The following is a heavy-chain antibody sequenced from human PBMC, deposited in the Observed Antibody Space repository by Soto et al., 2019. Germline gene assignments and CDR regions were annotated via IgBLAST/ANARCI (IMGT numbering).Heavy chain of an antibody. Sequence: ASVKVSCKASGFTFTSSAVQWVRQARGQRLEWIGWIVVGSGNTNYAQKFQERVTITRDMSTSTAYMELSSLRSEDTAVYYCAAGSYDLWSGYYGPPYYFDYWGQGTLVTVSS. J-gene: IGHJ4*02. CDR2: IVVGSGNT. V-gene: IGHV1-58*01. CDR3: AAGSYDLWSGYYGPPYYFDY. D-gene: IGHD3-3*01. CDR1: GFTFTSSA.